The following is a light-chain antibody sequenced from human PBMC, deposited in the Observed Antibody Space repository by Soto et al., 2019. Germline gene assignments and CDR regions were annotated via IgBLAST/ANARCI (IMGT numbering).Light chain of an antibody. J-gene: IGLJ2*01. CDR3: VLYMGSGIGI. CDR2: STN. Sequence: VVTQEPSFSVSPGGTVTLTCGLSSGSVSTSYYPSWYQQTPGQAPRTLIYSTNTRSSGVPDRFSGSILGNKAALTITGAQADDESDYYCVLYMGSGIGIFGGGTKVTVL. CDR1: SGSVSTSYY. V-gene: IGLV8-61*01.